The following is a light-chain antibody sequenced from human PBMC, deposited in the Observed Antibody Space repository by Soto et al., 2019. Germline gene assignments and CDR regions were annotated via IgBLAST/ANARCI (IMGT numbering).Light chain of an antibody. J-gene: IGKJ1*01. CDR3: QQYGSSPRT. Sequence: ILMTQSPASLSGSPGETATLNCRASHSLNTDLAWYQQKPGTAPRLLIYGASSRATGSPDRCSGSGSGTDFTLTISRLEPDDLAVYYCQQYGSSPRTFGQGTKVDIK. CDR2: GAS. CDR1: HSLNTD. V-gene: IGKV3-20*01.